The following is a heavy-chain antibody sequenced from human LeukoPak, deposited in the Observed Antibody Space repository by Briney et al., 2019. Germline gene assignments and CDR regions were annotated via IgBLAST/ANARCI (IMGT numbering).Heavy chain of an antibody. V-gene: IGHV3-7*01. J-gene: IGHJ4*02. CDR3: ARVGGGLSYGHGPLDY. Sequence: PGGSLRLSCEASGSGMPFSSYGLHWVRQAPGKGLEWVANIKQDGSEKYYVDSVKGRFTISRDNAKNSLYLQMNSLRAEDTAVYYCARVGGGLSYGHGPLDYWGQGTLVTVSS. D-gene: IGHD5-18*01. CDR1: GSGMPFSSYG. CDR2: IKQDGSEK.